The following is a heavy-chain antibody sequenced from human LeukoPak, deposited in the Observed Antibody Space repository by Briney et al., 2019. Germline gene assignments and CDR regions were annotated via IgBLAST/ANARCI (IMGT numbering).Heavy chain of an antibody. J-gene: IGHJ5*02. CDR2: ISWDSGSI. D-gene: IGHD6-13*01. Sequence: GRSLRLSCAASGFTFDDYAMHWVRQAPGKGLEWVSGISWDSGSICYADSVKGRFTISRDNAKNSLYLQMNSLRAEDTALYYCAKVPGHTAARFNWFDPWGQGTLVTVSS. V-gene: IGHV3-9*01. CDR3: AKVPGHTAARFNWFDP. CDR1: GFTFDDYA.